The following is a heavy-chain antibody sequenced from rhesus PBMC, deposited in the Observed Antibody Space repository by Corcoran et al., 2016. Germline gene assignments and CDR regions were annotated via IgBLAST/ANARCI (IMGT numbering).Heavy chain of an antibody. Sequence: QVQLQESGPGLVKPSETLSLTCAVSGYSISSGYYWGWIRQPPGKGLEYIGYISGSSGSTYYNPSLKSRVTISEDTSKNQFSMKLSSVTAADTAVYYCARLEIQWVQSWDYWGQGVLVTVSS. CDR3: ARLEIQWVQSWDY. D-gene: IGHD5-24*01. J-gene: IGHJ4*01. CDR1: GYSISSGYY. CDR2: ISGSSGST. V-gene: IGHV4-99*01.